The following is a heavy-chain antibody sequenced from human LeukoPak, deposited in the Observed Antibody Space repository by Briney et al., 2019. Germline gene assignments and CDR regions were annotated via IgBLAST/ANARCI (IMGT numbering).Heavy chain of an antibody. V-gene: IGHV3-13*01. D-gene: IGHD3-22*01. J-gene: IGHJ4*02. CDR3: ARGHYYDSSGSPFDY. CDR1: GFTFSSYD. CDR2: IGTAGDT. Sequence: GGSLRLSCAASGFTFSSYDMQWVRQATGKGLEWGSAIGTAGDTYYPGSVKGRFTISRENAKHSLYLQMNSLRAGDTDVYSGARGHYYDSSGSPFDYWGQGTLVTVSS.